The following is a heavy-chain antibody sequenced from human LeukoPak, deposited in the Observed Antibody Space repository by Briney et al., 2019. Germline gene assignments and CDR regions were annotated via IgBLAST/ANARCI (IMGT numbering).Heavy chain of an antibody. J-gene: IGHJ6*02. CDR2: IYSGGST. CDR1: GFTVSSNY. Sequence: PGGSLRLSCAASGFTVSSNYMSWVRQAPGKGLEWVSVIYSGGSTYYADSVKGRFTISRDNSKNTLYLQMNSLKTEDTAVYYCTTDCSGGSCYFTRYYYYGMDVWGQGTTVTVSS. D-gene: IGHD2-15*01. V-gene: IGHV3-53*01. CDR3: TTDCSGGSCYFTRYYYYGMDV.